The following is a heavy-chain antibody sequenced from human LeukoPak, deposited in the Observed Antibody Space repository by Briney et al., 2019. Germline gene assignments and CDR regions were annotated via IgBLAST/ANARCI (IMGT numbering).Heavy chain of an antibody. D-gene: IGHD4-17*01. CDR1: GFTFDDYA. CDR2: ISSSGSTI. CDR3: ARDRIYGDPYFDY. V-gene: IGHV3-11*01. J-gene: IGHJ4*02. Sequence: PGGSLRLSCAASGFTFDDYAMHWVRQAPGKGLEWVSYISSSGSTIYYADSVKGRFTISRDNAKNSLYLQMNSLRAEDTAVYYCARDRIYGDPYFDYWGQGTLVTVSS.